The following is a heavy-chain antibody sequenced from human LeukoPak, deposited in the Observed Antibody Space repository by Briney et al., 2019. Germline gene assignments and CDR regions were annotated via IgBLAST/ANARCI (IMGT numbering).Heavy chain of an antibody. CDR2: ISYDGSNK. J-gene: IGHJ6*01. Sequence: GGTLRLSCAASGVTFSSYAMHWVRQPPGKGLGRVAVISYDGSNKYYSDSVKGRFTISRDNSKNTLYLQMNSLRAEDTAVYYCAREPTTVKGYYYYGMDVWGQGTTVTVSS. CDR3: AREPTTVKGYYYYGMDV. V-gene: IGHV3-30-3*01. CDR1: GVTFSSYA. D-gene: IGHD4-11*01.